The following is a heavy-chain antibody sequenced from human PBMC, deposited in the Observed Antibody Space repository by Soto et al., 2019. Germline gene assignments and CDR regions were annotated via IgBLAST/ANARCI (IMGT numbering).Heavy chain of an antibody. CDR3: TRVYGSGSYLWFDP. J-gene: IGHJ5*02. CDR1: GFTFSGSA. D-gene: IGHD3-10*01. V-gene: IGHV3-73*01. Sequence: LRLSCAASGFTFSGSAMHWVRQASGKGLEWVGRIRSKANSYATAYAASVKGRFTISRDDSKNTAYLQMNSLKTEDTAVYYCTRVYGSGSYLWFDPWGQGTLVTVSS. CDR2: IRSKANSYAT.